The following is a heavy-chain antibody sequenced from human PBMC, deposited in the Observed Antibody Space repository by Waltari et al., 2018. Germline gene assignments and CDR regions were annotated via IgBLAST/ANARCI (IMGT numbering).Heavy chain of an antibody. D-gene: IGHD3-22*01. Sequence: EVQLVESGGGLVQPGGSLSLACAASGFPFSGYSMNWVRQAPGKGPEWISYINSGSTTISYADSVRGRFTISRDNAKSFLYLDLFSLRAEDTAVYYCVRDPYHDPSGYPGYWGQGTLVTVSS. J-gene: IGHJ4*02. V-gene: IGHV3-48*01. CDR1: GFPFSGYS. CDR3: VRDPYHDPSGYPGY. CDR2: INSGSTTI.